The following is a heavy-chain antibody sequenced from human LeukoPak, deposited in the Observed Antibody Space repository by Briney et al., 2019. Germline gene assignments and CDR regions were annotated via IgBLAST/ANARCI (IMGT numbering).Heavy chain of an antibody. CDR3: ARGIAARLPFDY. CDR2: INSDGGST. V-gene: IGHV3-74*01. J-gene: IGHJ4*02. Sequence: GGPLRLSXAASGFTFSSYWMHWVRQAPGKGLVWVSHINSDGGSTSYADSVKGRFTISRDNAKNTLYLQMNSLRAEDTAVYYCARGIAARLPFDYWGQGTLVTVSS. D-gene: IGHD6-6*01. CDR1: GFTFSSYW.